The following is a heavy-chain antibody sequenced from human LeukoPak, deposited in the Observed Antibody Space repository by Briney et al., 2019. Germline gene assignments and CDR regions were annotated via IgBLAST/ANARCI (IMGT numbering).Heavy chain of an antibody. CDR3: AKDAKSGSWADYYYGMDV. J-gene: IGHJ6*02. D-gene: IGHD1-26*01. CDR1: GFTVSSYW. V-gene: IGHV3-74*01. Sequence: PGGSLRLSCAASGFTVSSYWMHWVRQAPGKGLVWVSRINEDGSTINHADSVKGRFTISRDNSKNTLYLQMNSLRAEDTAVYYCAKDAKSGSWADYYYGMDVWGQGTTVTVSS. CDR2: INEDGSTI.